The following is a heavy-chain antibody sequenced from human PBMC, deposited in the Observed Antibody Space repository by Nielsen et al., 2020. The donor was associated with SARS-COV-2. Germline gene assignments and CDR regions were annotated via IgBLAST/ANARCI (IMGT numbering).Heavy chain of an antibody. V-gene: IGHV3-11*01. CDR2: ISSSGSTI. J-gene: IGHJ6*02. Sequence: GESLKISCAASGFTFSDYYMSWIRQAPGKGLEWVSYISSSGSTIYYADSVKGRFTISRDNAKNSLYLQMNSLRAEDTALYYCAKDVPPHDGYGMDVWGQGTTVTVSS. CDR1: GFTFSDYY. CDR3: AKDVPPHDGYGMDV.